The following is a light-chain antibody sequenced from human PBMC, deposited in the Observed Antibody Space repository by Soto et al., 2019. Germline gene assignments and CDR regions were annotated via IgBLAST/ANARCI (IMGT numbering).Light chain of an antibody. V-gene: IGKV3-11*01. J-gene: IGKJ3*01. CDR3: QQRGS. CDR1: QSGNKH. CDR2: DTS. Sequence: EIVLTQSPATLSVSPGERATLSCGASQSGNKHLAWYQHRPVQAPTLLIYDTSYRAAGIPARFTGSGSVTDLTLTISSLEPQHLAVYYCQQRGSFGPGTQVDI.